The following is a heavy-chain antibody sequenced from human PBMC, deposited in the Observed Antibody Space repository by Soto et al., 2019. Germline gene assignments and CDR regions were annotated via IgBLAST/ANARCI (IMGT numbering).Heavy chain of an antibody. D-gene: IGHD3-3*01. V-gene: IGHV1-69*13. CDR1: GGTFSSYA. CDR2: IIPIFGTA. J-gene: IGHJ6*02. CDR3: ARGAAIYDFWSGYYIGYYYYGMDV. Sequence: SVKVSCKASGGTFSSYAISWVRQAPGQGLEWMGGIIPIFGTANYAQKFQGRVTITADESTSTAYMELSSLRSEDTAVYYCARGAAIYDFWSGYYIGYYYYGMDVWGQGTTVTVSS.